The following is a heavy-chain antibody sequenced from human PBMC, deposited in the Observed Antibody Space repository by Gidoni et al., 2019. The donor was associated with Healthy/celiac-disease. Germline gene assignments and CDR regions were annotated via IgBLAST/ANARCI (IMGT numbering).Heavy chain of an antibody. V-gene: IGHV4-31*03. CDR3: ARDSPREDYGDYEPPIVDSPYYYGMDV. CDR1: CGSLRSWCSH. Sequence: QVQLQGSGPGLVKPSQTLSLPFTFPCGSLRSWCSHWGWIRQPPRKGLEWIGYIYDRGSTYYNPSLKSRVTISVDTSKNQFSLKLSSVTAADTAVYYCARDSPREDYGDYEPPIVDSPYYYGMDVWGQGTTVTVSS. CDR2: IYDRGST. D-gene: IGHD4-17*01. J-gene: IGHJ6*02.